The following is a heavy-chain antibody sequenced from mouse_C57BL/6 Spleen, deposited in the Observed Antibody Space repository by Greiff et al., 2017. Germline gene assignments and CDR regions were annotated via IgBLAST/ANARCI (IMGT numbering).Heavy chain of an antibody. CDR1: GYTFTSYW. CDR2: INPSNGGT. D-gene: IGHD2-1*01. Sequence: QVQLQQPGTELVKPGASVKLSCKASGYTFTSYWMHWVKQRPGQGLEWIGNINPSNGGTNYNEKFKSKATLTVDKSSSTAYMQLSSLTSEDSAVYYCARSAIYYGNWENFDDWGQGTTLTVSS. CDR3: ARSAIYYGNWENFDD. V-gene: IGHV1-53*01. J-gene: IGHJ2*01.